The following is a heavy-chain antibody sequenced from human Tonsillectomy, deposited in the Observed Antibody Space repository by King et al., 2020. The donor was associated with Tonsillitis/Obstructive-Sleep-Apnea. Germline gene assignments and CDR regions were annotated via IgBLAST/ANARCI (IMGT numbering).Heavy chain of an antibody. CDR3: GHTSGYYLPA. D-gene: IGHD1-26*01. CDR2: IYWDDDK. V-gene: IGHV2-5*02. J-gene: IGHJ5*01. CDR1: GFSLSTSGVG. Sequence: ITLKESGPTLVKPTQTLTLTCTFSGFSLSTSGVGVGWIRQPPGKALEWLALIYWDDDKRYSPSLKSRLTITKDPTKNQVVLTMTNMDPVDTATYYFGHTSGYYLPAWRHGPLPTVS.